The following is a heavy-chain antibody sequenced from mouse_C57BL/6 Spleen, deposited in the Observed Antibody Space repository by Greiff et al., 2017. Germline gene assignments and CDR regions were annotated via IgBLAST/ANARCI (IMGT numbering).Heavy chain of an antibody. D-gene: IGHD1-1*01. CDR1: GYTFTDYN. J-gene: IGHJ1*03. CDR3: DRGIFITTALDV. Sequence: EVQLQESGPELVKPGASVKIPCKASGYTFTDYNMDWVKQSHGKSLEWIGDINPNNGGTIYNQKFKGKATLTVDKSSSTAYMELRSLTSEDTAVYYCDRGIFITTALDVWGTGTTVTVSS. V-gene: IGHV1-18*01. CDR2: INPNNGGT.